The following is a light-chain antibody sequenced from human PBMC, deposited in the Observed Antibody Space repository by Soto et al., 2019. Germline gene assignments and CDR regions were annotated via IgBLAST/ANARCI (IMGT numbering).Light chain of an antibody. CDR3: QQGNSFPLT. Sequence: DIQMIQSPSSVSASVGDRVTITCRASQDISYALAWFQQKPGEAPRLLIYTASSLHSGVPSRFSGSGSGTDFTLTISSLQPEDFATYYCQQGNSFPLTFGGGTRVEIK. V-gene: IGKV1-12*01. CDR2: TAS. CDR1: QDISYA. J-gene: IGKJ4*01.